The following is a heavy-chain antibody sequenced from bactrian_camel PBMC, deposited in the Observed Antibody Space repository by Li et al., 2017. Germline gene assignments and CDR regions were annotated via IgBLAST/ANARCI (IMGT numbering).Heavy chain of an antibody. CDR1: EYAYSSNC. CDR3: AADSAKGVIDIEDYSNYACTGGLSDFGY. V-gene: IGHV3S1*01. Sequence: QVQLVESGGGSVQAGGSLRLSCAASAASEYAYSSNCMAWFRQAPGENLDWVAGIWPGGGRTYYADSVKGRFTISKDDAKNTLFLEMNSLEPEDTAMYYCAADSAKGVIDIEDYSNYACTGGLSDFGYWGQGTQVTVS. D-gene: IGHD4*01. CDR2: IWPGGGRT. J-gene: IGHJ6*01.